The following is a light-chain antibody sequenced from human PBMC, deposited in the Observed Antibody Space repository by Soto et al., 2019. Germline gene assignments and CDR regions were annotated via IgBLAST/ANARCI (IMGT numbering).Light chain of an antibody. CDR3: SAYTSSSTLG. CDR2: EVS. CDR1: SSDVGGYNY. Sequence: QSALTQPASVSGSPGQSITISCTGTSSDVGGYNYVSWYQQHPGKAPKLMIYEVSNRPSGVSNRFSGSKSGNTASLTISGLQAEDEADYYFSAYTSSSTLGFGTGTQLTV. J-gene: IGLJ1*01. V-gene: IGLV2-14*01.